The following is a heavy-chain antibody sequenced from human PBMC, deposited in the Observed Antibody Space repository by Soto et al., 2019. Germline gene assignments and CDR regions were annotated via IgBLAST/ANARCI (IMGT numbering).Heavy chain of an antibody. CDR1: GGTFSSYA. V-gene: IGHV1-69*06. Sequence: SVKVSCKASGGTFSSYAISWVRQAPGQGLEWMGGIIPIFGTANYAQKFQGRVTITADKSTSTAYMELSSLRSEDTAVYYCARGPSRGYCSGGSCHFDYWGQGTLVT. D-gene: IGHD2-15*01. CDR3: ARGPSRGYCSGGSCHFDY. J-gene: IGHJ4*02. CDR2: IIPIFGTA.